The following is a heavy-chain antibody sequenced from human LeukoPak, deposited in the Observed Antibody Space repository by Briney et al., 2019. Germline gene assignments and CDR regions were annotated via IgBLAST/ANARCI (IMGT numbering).Heavy chain of an antibody. V-gene: IGHV3-7*01. CDR3: ARDLYCSGGSCFRAPHDY. D-gene: IGHD2-15*01. CDR2: IKQDGSEK. J-gene: IGHJ4*02. Sequence: GGSLRLSCAASGFTFSSYWMSWVRQAPGKGLEWVANIKQDGSEKYHVDSVKGRFTISRDNAKNSLNLQMNSLRAEDTAVYYCARDLYCSGGSCFRAPHDYWGQGTLVTVSS. CDR1: GFTFSSYW.